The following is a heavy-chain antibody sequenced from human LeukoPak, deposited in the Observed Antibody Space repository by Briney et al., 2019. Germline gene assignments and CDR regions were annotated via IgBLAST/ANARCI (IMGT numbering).Heavy chain of an antibody. CDR2: ISYSGST. V-gene: IGHV4-59*08. CDR1: GGSISTYY. D-gene: IGHD4-17*01. CDR3: ARLGEYGDYVFRFDP. Sequence: SETLSLTCTVSGGSISTYYWNWIRQPPGKGLDWIGYISYSGSTNYNPSLKSRVTISVDTSKNQFSLKLSSVTAADTAVYYCARLGEYGDYVFRFDPWGQGTLVTVSS. J-gene: IGHJ5*02.